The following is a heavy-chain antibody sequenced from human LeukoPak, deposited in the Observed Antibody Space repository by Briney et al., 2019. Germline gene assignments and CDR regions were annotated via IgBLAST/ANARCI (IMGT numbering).Heavy chain of an antibody. V-gene: IGHV1-69*04. CDR2: IIPILGIA. D-gene: IGHD3-16*01. J-gene: IGHJ4*02. CDR3: ARDISGGDFARLGD. CDR1: GGTLSDYA. Sequence: SVKVSCKASGGTLSDYAISWVRQAPGQGLEWMGRIIPILGIADYAQKFQGRVTITADKSTSTAYMEVSGLTSEDTAVFYCARDISGGDFARLGDWGQGILVTVSS.